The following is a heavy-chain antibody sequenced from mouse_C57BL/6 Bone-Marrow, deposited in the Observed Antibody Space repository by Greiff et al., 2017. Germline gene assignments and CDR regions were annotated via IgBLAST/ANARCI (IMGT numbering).Heavy chain of an antibody. Sequence: VQLQQSGPELVKPGASVKIPCKASGYTFTDYNMDWVKQSHGKSLEWIGDINPNNGGTIYNQKFKGKATLTVDKSSSTAYMELRSLTSEDTAVYYCASADYYCSSPFAYWGQGTLVTVSA. D-gene: IGHD1-1*01. CDR3: ASADYYCSSPFAY. J-gene: IGHJ3*01. CDR2: INPNNGGT. V-gene: IGHV1-18*01. CDR1: GYTFTDYN.